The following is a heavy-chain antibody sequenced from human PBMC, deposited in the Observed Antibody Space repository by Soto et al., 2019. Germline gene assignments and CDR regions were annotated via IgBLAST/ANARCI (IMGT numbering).Heavy chain of an antibody. Sequence: SETLSLTWTVSGGSITSDYSFWSWIRQPPGEGLEWIGHIFDSGTTYTNPSLRSQVAISLDTSKNHFSLTLSSVTAADTAVYYCAGGPSGDNVPYWGRGPLVTVPS. CDR3: AGGPSGDNVPY. J-gene: IGHJ4*02. CDR1: GGSITSDYSF. CDR2: IFDSGTT. V-gene: IGHV4-30-4*01. D-gene: IGHD3-10*01.